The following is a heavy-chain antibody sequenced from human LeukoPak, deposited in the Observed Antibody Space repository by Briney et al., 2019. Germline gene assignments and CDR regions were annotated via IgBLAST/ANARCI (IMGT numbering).Heavy chain of an antibody. CDR2: IYYSGST. CDR1: GGSISSYY. J-gene: IGHJ6*03. CDR3: ARGPHFSGGLYYYYYMDV. V-gene: IGHV4-59*12. Sequence: SETLSLTCTVSGGSISSYYWSWIRQPPGKGLEWIGYIYYSGSTNYNPSLKSRVTISVDTSKNQFSLKLSSVTAADTAVYYCARGPHFSGGLYYYYYMDVWGKGTTVTVSS. D-gene: IGHD2-15*01.